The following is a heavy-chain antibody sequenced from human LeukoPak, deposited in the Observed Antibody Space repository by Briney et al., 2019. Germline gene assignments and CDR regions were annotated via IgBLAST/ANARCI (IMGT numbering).Heavy chain of an antibody. Sequence: ASVKVSCKASGGTFSSYAISWVRQAPGQGLEWMGGIIPIFGTANYAQKFQGRVTITADESTSTAYMELSSLRSEDTAVYYCARDTAAGNYYYYGMAVWGQGTTVTFSS. J-gene: IGHJ6*02. CDR2: IIPIFGTA. CDR1: GGTFSSYA. D-gene: IGHD6-13*01. V-gene: IGHV1-69*13. CDR3: ARDTAAGNYYYYGMAV.